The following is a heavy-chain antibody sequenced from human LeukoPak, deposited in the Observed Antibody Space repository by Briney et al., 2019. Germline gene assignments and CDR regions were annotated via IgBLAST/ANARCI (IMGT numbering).Heavy chain of an antibody. Sequence: ASVKVSCKASGYTFTSYGISWVRQAPGQGLEWMGWISAYNGNTNYAQKLQGRVTITRNTSISTAYMELSSLRSEDTAVYYCARTTYYYGSGSYYNIYYYYMDVWGKGTTVTVSS. CDR3: ARTTYYYGSGSYYNIYYYYMDV. CDR1: GYTFTSYG. J-gene: IGHJ6*03. V-gene: IGHV1-18*01. D-gene: IGHD3-10*01. CDR2: ISAYNGNT.